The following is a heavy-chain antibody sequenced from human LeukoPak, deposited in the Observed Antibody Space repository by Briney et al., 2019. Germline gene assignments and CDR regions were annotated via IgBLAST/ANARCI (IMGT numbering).Heavy chain of an antibody. J-gene: IGHJ4*02. V-gene: IGHV4-61*08. CDR1: GGSISSGGYS. CDR2: IYYSGTT. Sequence: SETLSLTCAVSGGSISSGGYSWSWIRQPPGKGLEWIGYIYYSGTTNYNPSLKSRVTMSIDTSKNQFSLKLRSVTAADTAVYYCARSAYSSGFYYFDFWGQGALVTVSS. D-gene: IGHD3-22*01. CDR3: ARSAYSSGFYYFDF.